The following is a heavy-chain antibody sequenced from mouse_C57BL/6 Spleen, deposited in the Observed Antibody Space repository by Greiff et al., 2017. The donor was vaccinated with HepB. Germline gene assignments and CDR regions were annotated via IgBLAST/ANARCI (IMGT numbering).Heavy chain of an antibody. CDR2: INPYNGGT. D-gene: IGHD1-1*01. V-gene: IGHV1-19*01. CDR1: GYTFTDYY. Sequence: VQLQQSGPVLVKPGASVKMSCKASGYTFTDYYMNWVKQSHGKSLEWIGVINPYNGGTSYNQKFKGKATLTVDKSSSTAYMELNSLTSEDSAVYYCARSGYYGSSPYWGQGTLVTVSA. J-gene: IGHJ3*01. CDR3: ARSGYYGSSPY.